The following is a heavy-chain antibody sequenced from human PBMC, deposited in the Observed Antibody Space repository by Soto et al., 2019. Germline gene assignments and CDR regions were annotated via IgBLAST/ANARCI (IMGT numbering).Heavy chain of an antibody. D-gene: IGHD6-19*01. CDR1: GFTVSSNY. CDR2: IYSGGST. Sequence: EVQLVESGGGLVQPGGSLRLSCAASGFTVSSNYMSWVRQAPGKGLEWVSVIYSGGSTYYADSVKGRFTISRHNSKTTLYLQMNSLRAEDTAVYYCARQSSGWFFDYWGQGTLVTVSS. J-gene: IGHJ4*02. CDR3: ARQSSGWFFDY. V-gene: IGHV3-53*04.